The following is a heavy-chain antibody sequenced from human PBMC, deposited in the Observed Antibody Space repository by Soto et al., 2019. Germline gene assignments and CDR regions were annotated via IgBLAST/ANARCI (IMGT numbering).Heavy chain of an antibody. V-gene: IGHV4-4*07. D-gene: IGHD3-3*01. CDR1: GGAISTYY. Sequence: SETLSLTCTVSGGAISTYYWTWIRQPAGKGLEWIGRIYSSGSTKYNPSLQSRVTMSLDTSNNQFSLRLTSVTAADTAVYYCARGQRFSDWFDPWGQGALVTVS. J-gene: IGHJ5*02. CDR3: ARGQRFSDWFDP. CDR2: IYSSGST.